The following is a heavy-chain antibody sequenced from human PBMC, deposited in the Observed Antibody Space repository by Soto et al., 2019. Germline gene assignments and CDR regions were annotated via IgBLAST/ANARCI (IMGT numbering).Heavy chain of an antibody. CDR2: IIPIFGTA. J-gene: IGHJ6*02. CDR3: ASSVEWFPYYYYYGMDV. Sequence: QVQLVQSGAEVKKPGSSVKVSCKASGGTFSSYAISWVRQAPGQGLEWMGGIIPIFGTASYAQKFQGRVTITADKSTSTAYMELSSLRSEDTAVYYCASSVEWFPYYYYYGMDVWGQGTTVTVSS. D-gene: IGHD3-3*01. CDR1: GGTFSSYA. V-gene: IGHV1-69*06.